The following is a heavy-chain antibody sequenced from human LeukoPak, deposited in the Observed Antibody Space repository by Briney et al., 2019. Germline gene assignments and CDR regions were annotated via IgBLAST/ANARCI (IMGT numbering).Heavy chain of an antibody. Sequence: SETLSLTCTVSGGSISSSSYYWGWIRQPPGKGLEWIGSIYYSGSTYYNPSLKSRVTISVDTSKNQFSLKLSSVTAADTAVYYCARAISIAAAGYYMDVWGKGTTVTVSS. D-gene: IGHD6-13*01. V-gene: IGHV4-39*01. CDR3: ARAISIAAAGYYMDV. CDR2: IYYSGST. J-gene: IGHJ6*03. CDR1: GGSISSSSYY.